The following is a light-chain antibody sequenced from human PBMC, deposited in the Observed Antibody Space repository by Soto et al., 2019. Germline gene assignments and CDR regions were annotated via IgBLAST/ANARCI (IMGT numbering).Light chain of an antibody. CDR1: QTIMTY. V-gene: IGKV1-5*03. CDR3: QLYSVYSSWT. Sequence: DIQMTQSPSSLSASVGDEVTITCRASQTIMTYLNWYQQKPGKVPKLLIYQASSLESGVPSRFSGSGSGTEFTLTISSLQTEDFATYYCQLYSVYSSWTFGQGTKVDIK. J-gene: IGKJ1*01. CDR2: QAS.